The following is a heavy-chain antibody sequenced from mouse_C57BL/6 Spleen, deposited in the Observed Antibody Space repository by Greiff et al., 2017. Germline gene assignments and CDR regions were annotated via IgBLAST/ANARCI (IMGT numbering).Heavy chain of an antibody. V-gene: IGHV5-17*01. D-gene: IGHD2-1*01. CDR3: ARDLLWSAMDY. CDR2: IRSGSSTI. CDR1: GFSFSDYG. J-gene: IGHJ4*01. Sequence: EVMLVESGRGLVKPGRSLKLTCAVSGFSFSDYGMHWVRQTPEKGLEWVAYIRSGSSTIYYADTVKCRFTISSYNAKNTLFLQMTSLSSEDTSMYYCARDLLWSAMDYWGQGTSVTVST.